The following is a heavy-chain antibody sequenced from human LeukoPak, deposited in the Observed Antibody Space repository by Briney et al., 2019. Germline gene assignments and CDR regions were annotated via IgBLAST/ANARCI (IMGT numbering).Heavy chain of an antibody. V-gene: IGHV1-69*04. CDR3: ADMTTVTPYGMDV. CDR2: IIPILGIA. Sequence: ASVKVSCKASGGTFSSYAISWVRQAPGQGLEWMGRIIPILGIANYVQKFQGRVTITADKSTSTAYMELSSLRSEDTAVYYCADMTTVTPYGMDVWGQGTTVTVSS. J-gene: IGHJ6*02. D-gene: IGHD4-11*01. CDR1: GGTFSSYA.